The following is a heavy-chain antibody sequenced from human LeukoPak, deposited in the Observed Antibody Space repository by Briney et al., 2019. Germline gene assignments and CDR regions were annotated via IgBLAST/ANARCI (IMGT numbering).Heavy chain of an antibody. CDR3: ARDRNYGDYTAGIEY. CDR2: ISSSSSYI. V-gene: IGHV3-21*01. Sequence: PGGSLRLSCTASGFTFSSYSMNWVRQAPGKGLEWVSSISSSSSYIYYADSVKGRFTISRDNAKNSLYLQMNSLRAEDTAVYYCARDRNYGDYTAGIEYWGERTLVTVSS. D-gene: IGHD4-17*01. CDR1: GFTFSSYS. J-gene: IGHJ4*02.